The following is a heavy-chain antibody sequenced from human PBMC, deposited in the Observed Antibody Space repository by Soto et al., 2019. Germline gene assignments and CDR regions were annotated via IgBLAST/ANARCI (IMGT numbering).Heavy chain of an antibody. CDR2: IKSKTNGATT. J-gene: IGHJ6*04. CDR1: RFTFSNAW. CDR3: TTDNCTGGRFTGWDV. D-gene: IGHD2-8*02. V-gene: IGHV3-15*01. Sequence: EVQLVESGGGLVQPGGSLRLSCAASRFTFSNAWMSWVRPAPGKGLEWVGRIKSKTNGATTDYAAPVKGRFSISRDDSKTTLLRQTDLLTTEDTAIYYCTTDNCTGGRFTGWDVWGKATTVTVSS.